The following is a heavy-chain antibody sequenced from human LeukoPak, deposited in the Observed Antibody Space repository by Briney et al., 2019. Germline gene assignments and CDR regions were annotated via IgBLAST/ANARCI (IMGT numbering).Heavy chain of an antibody. J-gene: IGHJ4*02. Sequence: SVKVSCKASGGTFSSYAISWVRQAPGQGREWMGGIIPIFGTANYAQKFQGRVTITADESTSTAYMELSSLRSEDTAVYYCARGDRDDYVWGSSLDYWGQGTLVTVSS. D-gene: IGHD3-16*01. CDR2: IIPIFGTA. CDR1: GGTFSSYA. CDR3: ARGDRDDYVWGSSLDY. V-gene: IGHV1-69*13.